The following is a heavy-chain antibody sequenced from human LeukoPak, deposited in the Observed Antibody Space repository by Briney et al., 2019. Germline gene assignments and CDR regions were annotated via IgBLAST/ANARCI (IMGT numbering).Heavy chain of an antibody. CDR1: GGSFSGYY. J-gene: IGHJ4*02. V-gene: IGHV4-34*01. CDR2: INHSGST. Sequence: PSETLSLTCAVYGGSFSGYYWSWIRQPPGKGLEWIGEINHSGSTNYNPSLKSRVTISVDTSKNQFSLKLSSVTAADTAVYYCAREDLGYDILTGYYNRFDYWGQGTLVTVSS. CDR3: AREDLGYDILTGYYNRFDY. D-gene: IGHD3-9*01.